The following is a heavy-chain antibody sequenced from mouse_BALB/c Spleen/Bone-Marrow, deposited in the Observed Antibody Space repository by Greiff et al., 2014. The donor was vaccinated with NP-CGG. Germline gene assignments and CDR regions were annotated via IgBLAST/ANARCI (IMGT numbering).Heavy chain of an antibody. Sequence: VQLQQPGAELVRSGASVKLSCTASGFNIKDYYMHWVKQRPEQGLEWIGWIDPKNGDTEYAPKFQGKATMTADTSSNTAYLQLSSLTSEDTAVYYCNARGDYDFDYFDYWGQGTTLTVSS. V-gene: IGHV14-4*02. J-gene: IGHJ2*01. CDR2: IDPKNGDT. CDR3: NARGDYDFDYFDY. CDR1: GFNIKDYY. D-gene: IGHD2-4*01.